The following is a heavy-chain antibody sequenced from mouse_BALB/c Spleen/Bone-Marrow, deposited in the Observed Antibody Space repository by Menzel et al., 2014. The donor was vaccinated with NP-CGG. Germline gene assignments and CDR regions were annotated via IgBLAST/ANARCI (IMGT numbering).Heavy chain of an antibody. J-gene: IGHJ3*01. CDR2: ISGGGSYT. D-gene: IGHD2-4*01. CDR1: GFTFNSYG. Sequence: EVKLQESGGGLVKSGGSLKLSCAASGFTFNSYGMSWVRRTPEKRLEWVATISGGGSYTFYPDSVKGRFTISRDNAKNNLYLQLSSLRSEDTALYYCARHAYYDQTEVSFVYWGQRTLVTVSA. CDR3: ARHAYYDQTEVSFVY. V-gene: IGHV5-9-2*01.